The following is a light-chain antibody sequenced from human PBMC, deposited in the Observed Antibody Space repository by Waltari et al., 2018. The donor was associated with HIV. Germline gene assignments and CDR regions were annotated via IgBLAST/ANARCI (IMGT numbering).Light chain of an antibody. CDR1: RSNIGNNP. J-gene: IGLJ1*01. CDR2: STS. CDR3: AAWEGSLNAYV. Sequence: QSVLTQPPSASGTPGQRVTISCSGRRSNIGNNPVNWYQQLPGTAPTLLIYSTSHRPSGVPDRFSGSKSGTSASLAISGLQSEDEADYYCAAWEGSLNAYVFGAGTKVTVL. V-gene: IGLV1-44*01.